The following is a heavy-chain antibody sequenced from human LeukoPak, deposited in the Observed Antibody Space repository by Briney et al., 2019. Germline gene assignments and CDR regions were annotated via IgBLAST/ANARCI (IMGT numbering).Heavy chain of an antibody. CDR3: ARLGKMNLVQGVFWYFDL. CDR1: GGSVSSDS. J-gene: IGHJ2*01. CDR2: IYNTGNS. V-gene: IGHV4-59*08. D-gene: IGHD3-10*01. Sequence: SDTLSLTCTVSGGSVSSDSWNWIRQSPGKGLEWIGYIYNTGNSNHNPSLKNRVTIAFDKSKTQLSLVLTSVTAADTAIYYCARLGKMNLVQGVFWYFDLWGRGTLVTVSS.